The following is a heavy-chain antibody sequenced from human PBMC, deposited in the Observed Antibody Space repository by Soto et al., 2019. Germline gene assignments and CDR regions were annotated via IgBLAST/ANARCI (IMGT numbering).Heavy chain of an antibody. CDR3: ARDESVATTT. Sequence: EVHLVESGGGLIQPGGSLRLSCAASGFTVSSDYMSWVRQAPGKGLECVSVIYSDGSAYYADSVKGRFTISRDNSRNTLYLQMNSLRADDTAVYYCARDESVATTTWGQGTTVTVSS. J-gene: IGHJ4*02. CDR1: GFTVSSDY. D-gene: IGHD5-12*01. V-gene: IGHV3-53*01. CDR2: IYSDGSA.